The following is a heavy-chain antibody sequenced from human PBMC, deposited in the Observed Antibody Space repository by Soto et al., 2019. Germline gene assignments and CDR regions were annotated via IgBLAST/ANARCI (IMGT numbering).Heavy chain of an antibody. CDR3: ARDGTRAQNWFDP. CDR2: IYNSGST. CDR1: GVSISRGDYY. D-gene: IGHD1-26*01. J-gene: IGHJ5*02. V-gene: IGHV4-30-4*08. Sequence: SETLSLTCTVSGVSISRGDYYWSWIRQPPGKGLEWIGYIYNSGSTYYNPSLKSRVTISVDTSKNQFSLKMSSVTAADTAVYYCARDGTRAQNWFDPWGQGTLVTVAS.